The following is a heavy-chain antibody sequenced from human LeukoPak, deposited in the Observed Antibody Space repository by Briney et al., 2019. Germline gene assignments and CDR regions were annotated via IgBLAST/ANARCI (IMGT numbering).Heavy chain of an antibody. D-gene: IGHD3-9*01. J-gene: IGHJ4*02. Sequence: GGSLRLSCAASGFTFSSFEMNWARQAPGKGLEWVSYISTSGSTTYYADSVKGRFTISRDNSKNTLYLQMNSLRAEDTAVYYCAKDYHYDILTGYFDYWGQGTLVTVSS. CDR2: ISTSGSTT. CDR1: GFTFSSFE. V-gene: IGHV3-48*03. CDR3: AKDYHYDILTGYFDY.